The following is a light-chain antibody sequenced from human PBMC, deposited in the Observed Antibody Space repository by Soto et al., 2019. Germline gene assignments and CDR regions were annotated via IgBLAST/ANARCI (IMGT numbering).Light chain of an antibody. CDR2: WAS. CDR3: MQGTHWPPT. V-gene: IGKV4-1*01. CDR1: QSVFYSSNNKSY. J-gene: IGKJ5*01. Sequence: EIVMTQFPDSLAVSLVESATINFKSIQSVFYSSNNKSYLSWYQQKPGQPPKMLIYWASTRESGVPDRFSGSGSGTDFTLKISRVEAEDVGVYYCMQGTHWPPTFGQGTRLEIK.